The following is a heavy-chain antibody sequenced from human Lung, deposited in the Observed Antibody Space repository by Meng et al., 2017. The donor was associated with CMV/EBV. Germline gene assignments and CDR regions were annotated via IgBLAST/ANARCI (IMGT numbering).Heavy chain of an antibody. D-gene: IGHD2-2*01. J-gene: IGHJ4*02. V-gene: IGHV1-2*02. CDR2: INTNTGST. CDR1: GYTFTGYD. CDR3: ARDERLTIEILVVPVAVGLWFY. Sequence: ASVKVSXKASGYTFTGYDMHWVRQAPGQGLEWMGWINTNTGSTKYAQKFQGRVILSMDTSISTAYMELSRLRSEDTAVYYCARDERLTIEILVVPVAVGLWFYWGQGNXVNGAS.